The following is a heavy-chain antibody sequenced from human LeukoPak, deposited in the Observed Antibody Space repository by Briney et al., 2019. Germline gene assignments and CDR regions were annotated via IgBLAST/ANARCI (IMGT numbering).Heavy chain of an antibody. CDR2: ITNGAAGT. J-gene: IGHJ3*02. V-gene: IGHV3-23*01. CDR3: AKSDAFDI. Sequence: GGSLRLSCAASGFTFSNYAMTWVRQAPGRGLEWVSTITNGAAGTFYADSVKGRFTISRDNSKNTLYLQMNSLRAEDTAVYYCAKSDAFDIWGQGTMVTVSS. CDR1: GFTFSNYA.